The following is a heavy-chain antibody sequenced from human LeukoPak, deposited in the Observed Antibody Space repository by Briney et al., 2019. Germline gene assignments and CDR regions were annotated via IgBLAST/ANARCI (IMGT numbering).Heavy chain of an antibody. J-gene: IGHJ6*03. Sequence: SETLFLTCTVSGGSISYYYWSWIRQPPGKGLEWIGYIYTGGSTKYNPSLNSRVTISVDTSKNQFSLKLTSVTAADTAVYYCARHGPSHYYDYHINVWGKGTTVTVSS. V-gene: IGHV4-4*09. CDR3: ARHGPSHYYDYHINV. CDR1: GGSISYYY. CDR2: IYTGGST.